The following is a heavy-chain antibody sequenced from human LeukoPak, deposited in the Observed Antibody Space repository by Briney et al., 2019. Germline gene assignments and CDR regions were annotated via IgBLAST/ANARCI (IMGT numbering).Heavy chain of an antibody. CDR2: ISGSDRHYIT. CDR3: AREKGGTSGVDY. CDR1: GFTFSSFA. Sequence: GGSLRLSCAASGFTFSSFAFSWVRQAPGTGLEWVSAISGSDRHYITFYTDSVKGRFTISRDNSKNTVYLHMNSLRAGDSAVYYCAREKGGTSGVDYWGQGALVTVS. V-gene: IGHV3-23*01. D-gene: IGHD4-23*01. J-gene: IGHJ4*02.